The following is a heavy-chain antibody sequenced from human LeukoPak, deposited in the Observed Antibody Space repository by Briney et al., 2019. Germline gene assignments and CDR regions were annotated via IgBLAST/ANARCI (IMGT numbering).Heavy chain of an antibody. Sequence: PGGSLRLSCVAAGLTFSDYWMTWVRQAPGKGLEWVANIKQDGSAKYYVDSVQGRFTISRDNAKNSLYLQMNSLRAEDTAIYYCVRQYNSSWLQFFDYWGQGTLVTVSS. CDR2: IKQDGSAK. CDR1: GLTFSDYW. V-gene: IGHV3-7*04. J-gene: IGHJ4*02. CDR3: VRQYNSSWLQFFDY. D-gene: IGHD6-13*01.